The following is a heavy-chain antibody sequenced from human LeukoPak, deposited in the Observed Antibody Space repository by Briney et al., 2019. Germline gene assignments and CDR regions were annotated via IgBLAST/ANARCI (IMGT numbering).Heavy chain of an antibody. J-gene: IGHJ4*02. CDR2: IIPIFGTA. CDR1: GGTFSRYA. V-gene: IGHV1-69*13. Sequence: SVKLSGKASGGTFSRYAISWVRQAPGPGLEWMGGIIPIFGTANYAQKFQVRVTITADSSTSTAYMELSSLRAEDTAVYVCARGPWIQVWSGYDYWGQGTLVTVSS. CDR3: ARGPWIQVWSGYDY. D-gene: IGHD5-18*01.